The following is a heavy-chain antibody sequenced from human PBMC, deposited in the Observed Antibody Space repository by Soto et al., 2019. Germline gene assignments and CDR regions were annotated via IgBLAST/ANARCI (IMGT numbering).Heavy chain of an antibody. CDR1: GFTFSTYA. Sequence: PGGSLRLSCAASGFTFSTYAMSWVRQAPGKGLEWVSGISGSGGGTYYADSVKGRFTISRDNSKNTLYLQMSSLRAEDTAVYYCAKDLGGSYGFYFDYRGQGTLVTVSS. J-gene: IGHJ4*02. D-gene: IGHD1-26*01. CDR3: AKDLGGSYGFYFDY. CDR2: ISGSGGGT. V-gene: IGHV3-23*01.